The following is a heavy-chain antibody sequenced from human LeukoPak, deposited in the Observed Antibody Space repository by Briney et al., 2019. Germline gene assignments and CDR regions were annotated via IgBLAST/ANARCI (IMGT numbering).Heavy chain of an antibody. Sequence: GGSLRLSCAASGFTFSSYGMSWVRQAPGKGLVWVSRINSDGINTSYADSVKGRFTISRDNAKNTLNLQMNSLRPEDTAVYYCARARPSMWIDYWGQGTLVTVSS. V-gene: IGHV3-74*01. CDR1: GFTFSSYG. CDR2: INSDGINT. CDR3: ARARPSMWIDY. J-gene: IGHJ4*02. D-gene: IGHD5-12*01.